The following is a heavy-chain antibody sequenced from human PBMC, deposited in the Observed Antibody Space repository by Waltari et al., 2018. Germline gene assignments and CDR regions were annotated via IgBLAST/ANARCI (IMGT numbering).Heavy chain of an antibody. D-gene: IGHD6-13*01. CDR3: ARRGSSSWYFDY. CDR1: VYSIAVVFN. CDR2: IYHSGST. J-gene: IGHJ4*02. Sequence: QVQLQESGPGLVKPSETLSLPCTVLVYSIAVVFNWGWIRQPPGKGLEWVGSIYHSGSTYYNPSLKSRVTISVDTSKNQFSLKVSSVTAADTAVYYCARRGSSSWYFDYWGQGTLVTVSS. V-gene: IGHV4-38-2*02.